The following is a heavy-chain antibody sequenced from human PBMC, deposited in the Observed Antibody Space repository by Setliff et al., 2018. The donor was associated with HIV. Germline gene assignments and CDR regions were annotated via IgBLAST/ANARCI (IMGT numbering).Heavy chain of an antibody. CDR3: AGGGVIPNNDAFDI. J-gene: IGHJ3*02. V-gene: IGHV1-18*01. D-gene: IGHD3-16*02. CDR2: ISTYSDET. Sequence: ASVKVSCKPSGYTFTTYGLSWVRQAPGQGLEWMGWISTYSDETSYSQNLQGRLTMTTDTSTGTAYMELRSLRSEDTAVYYCAGGGVIPNNDAFDIWGQGTMVTVSS. CDR1: GYTFTTYG.